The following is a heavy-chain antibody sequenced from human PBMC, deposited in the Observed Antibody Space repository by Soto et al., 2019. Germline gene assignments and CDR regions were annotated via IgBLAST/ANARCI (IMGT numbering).Heavy chain of an antibody. CDR3: ARDPGITGTTDYFDY. CDR1: SDSISSYY. CDR2: IYYSGST. J-gene: IGHJ4*02. D-gene: IGHD1-7*01. V-gene: IGHV4-59*01. Sequence: QVQLQESGPGLVKPSETLTLTCTVSSDSISSYYWNWIRQSPGKGLEWIGYIYYSGSTNYNPSLKSRVTISIDTSKNQFSLKLNSVTAADTAVYYCARDPGITGTTDYFDYWGQGTLITVSS.